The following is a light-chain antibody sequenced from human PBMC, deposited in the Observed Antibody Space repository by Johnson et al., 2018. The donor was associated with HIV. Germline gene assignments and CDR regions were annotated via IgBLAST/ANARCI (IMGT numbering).Light chain of an antibody. J-gene: IGLJ1*01. Sequence: QSVLTQPPSVSAAPGQKVTISCSGSSSNIGNNYVSWYQQLPGTAPRLLIYENSNRPSGIPDRFSGSKSGTSATLAITGLQTGDEADYYCGTWDSSLSPGGVFGTGTKVTVL. CDR2: ENS. CDR1: SSNIGNNY. CDR3: GTWDSSLSPGGV. V-gene: IGLV1-51*02.